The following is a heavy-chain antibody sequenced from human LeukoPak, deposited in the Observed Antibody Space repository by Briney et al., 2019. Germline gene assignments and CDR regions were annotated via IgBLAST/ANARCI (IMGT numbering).Heavy chain of an antibody. Sequence: GGSLRLSCAASGFTFGSYGMHWVRQAPGKGLDWVAFVRYDGNSPYYSASVKGRSTISRDNSKNTVLLQMNNLRLEDAAVYYCARGSRYGDYPYYCDFWGQGTLVTVSS. CDR1: GFTFGSYG. CDR3: ARGSRYGDYPYYCDF. CDR2: VRYDGNSP. J-gene: IGHJ4*02. V-gene: IGHV3-30*02. D-gene: IGHD4-17*01.